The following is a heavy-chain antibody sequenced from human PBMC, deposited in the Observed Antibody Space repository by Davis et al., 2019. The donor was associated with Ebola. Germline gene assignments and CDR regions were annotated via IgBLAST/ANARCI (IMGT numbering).Heavy chain of an antibody. V-gene: IGHV4-38-2*02. CDR1: GGSISSGYY. Sequence: SETLSLTCTVSGGSISSGYYWGWIRQPPGKGLEWIGSIYHSGSTYYNPSLKSRVTISVDTSKNQFSLKLSSVTAADTAVYYCARDGMVKDYYYGMDVWGKGTTVTVSS. CDR2: IYHSGST. J-gene: IGHJ6*04. CDR3: ARDGMVKDYYYGMDV. D-gene: IGHD5-18*01.